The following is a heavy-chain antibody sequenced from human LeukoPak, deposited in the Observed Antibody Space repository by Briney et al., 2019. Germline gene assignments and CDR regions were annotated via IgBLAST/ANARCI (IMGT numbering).Heavy chain of an antibody. Sequence: SETLSLTCAVSGGSISSNDYSWSWLRQPPGQGLDWVGYIYHGGSTYYNPSLKSRVTISVDRSKNQFSLKLTSVTAADTAVYYCARAPYGGNSAFDYWGQGTPVTVSS. CDR3: ARAPYGGNSAFDY. J-gene: IGHJ4*02. V-gene: IGHV4-30-2*01. CDR1: GGSISSNDYS. CDR2: IYHGGST. D-gene: IGHD4-23*01.